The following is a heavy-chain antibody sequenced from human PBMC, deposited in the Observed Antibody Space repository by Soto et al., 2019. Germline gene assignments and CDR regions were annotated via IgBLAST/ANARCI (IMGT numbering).Heavy chain of an antibody. D-gene: IGHD3-22*01. CDR3: ARHAARRITRILVGTYGMDV. CDR1: GYSFTSYW. J-gene: IGHJ6*02. Sequence: LGESLKISCKGSGYSFTSYWIGWVRQIPWKGLEWMGTIYPGDSDTRYSPSFQGQVTISADKSISTAYLQWSSLKASDTAMYYCARHAARRITRILVGTYGMDVLGQGTTVTVSS. V-gene: IGHV5-51*01. CDR2: IYPGDSDT.